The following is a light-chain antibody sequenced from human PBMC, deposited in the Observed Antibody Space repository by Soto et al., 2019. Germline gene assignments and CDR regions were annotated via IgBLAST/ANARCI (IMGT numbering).Light chain of an antibody. CDR2: DNN. J-gene: IGLJ2*01. CDR3: GTWDSSLSPGGNVV. CDR1: SSNIGNNY. V-gene: IGLV1-51*01. Sequence: QSVLTQPPSVSAAPGQKVTISCSGSSSNIGNNYVSWYQQLPGTAPKLLIYDNNKRPSGIPDRFSGSKSGTSATLGITGLQTGDDADYYCGTWDSSLSPGGNVVFGGGTKLTVL.